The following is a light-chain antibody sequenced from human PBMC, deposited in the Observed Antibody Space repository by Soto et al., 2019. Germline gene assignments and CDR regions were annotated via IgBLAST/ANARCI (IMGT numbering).Light chain of an antibody. J-gene: IGLJ2*01. V-gene: IGLV2-11*01. CDR2: DVS. CDR3: SSYVGTYGLL. CDR1: SSDVGNYNY. Sequence: QSALTQPRSVSGSPGQSVTISCTGTSSDVGNYNYVSWYRHHPGKAPKVLIYDVSKRPSGVPERFSGSKSGNTASLTVSGLQAEDEADSYCSSYVGTYGLLFGGGTKLTVL.